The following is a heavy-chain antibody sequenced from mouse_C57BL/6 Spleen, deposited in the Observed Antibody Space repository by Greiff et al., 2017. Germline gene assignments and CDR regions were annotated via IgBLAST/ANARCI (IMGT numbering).Heavy chain of an antibody. CDR1: GFSLTSYG. Sequence: QVQLQQSGPGLVAPSQSLSITCTVSGFSLTSYGVDWVRQSPGKGLEWLGVIWGVGSTNYNSALKSRLSISKDNSKSQVFLKMNRLQTDDTAMYYCASEGTGPFAYWGQGTLVTVSA. CDR3: ASEGTGPFAY. D-gene: IGHD4-1*01. V-gene: IGHV2-6*01. CDR2: IWGVGST. J-gene: IGHJ3*01.